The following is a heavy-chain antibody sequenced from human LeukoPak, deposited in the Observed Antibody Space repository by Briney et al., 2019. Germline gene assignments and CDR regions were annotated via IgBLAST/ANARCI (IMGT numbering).Heavy chain of an antibody. D-gene: IGHD6-19*01. CDR2: IYNSGST. CDR3: ATVGAVAGKHYFDY. CDR1: GGSISSSTYY. Sequence: PSETLSLTCTVSGGSISSSTYYWSWIRQPAEKGLEWIGRIYNSGSTNYNPSLKSRVTISADTSKNQFSLKLSSVTAADTAVYYCATVGAVAGKHYFDYWGQGTLVTVSS. J-gene: IGHJ4*02. V-gene: IGHV4-61*02.